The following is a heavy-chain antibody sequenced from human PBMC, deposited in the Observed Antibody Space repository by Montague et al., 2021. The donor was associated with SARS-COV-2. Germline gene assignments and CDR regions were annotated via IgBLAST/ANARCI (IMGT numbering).Heavy chain of an antibody. Sequence: LSCAASGFTFSSYGMHWVRQAPGKGLEWVAVIWYDGSNKYYADSVKGRFTISRDNSKNTLYLQMNSLRAEDTAVYYCARDRVRAAAGTRYYFDYWGQGTLVTVSS. CDR1: GFTFSSYG. CDR3: ARDRVRAAAGTRYYFDY. D-gene: IGHD6-13*01. J-gene: IGHJ4*02. V-gene: IGHV3-33*01. CDR2: IWYDGSNK.